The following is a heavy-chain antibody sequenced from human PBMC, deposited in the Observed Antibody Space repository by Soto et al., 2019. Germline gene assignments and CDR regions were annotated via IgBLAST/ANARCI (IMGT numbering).Heavy chain of an antibody. Sequence: ASVKVSCKASGYTFTSYGTSWVRQAPGQGLEWMGWISAYNGNTNYAQKLQGRVTMTTDKSTSTAYMELSSLRSEDTAVYYCAAGIAVAGRDSWGQGTLVTVSS. CDR2: ISAYNGNT. V-gene: IGHV1-18*01. D-gene: IGHD6-19*01. J-gene: IGHJ5*02. CDR1: GYTFTSYG. CDR3: AAGIAVAGRDS.